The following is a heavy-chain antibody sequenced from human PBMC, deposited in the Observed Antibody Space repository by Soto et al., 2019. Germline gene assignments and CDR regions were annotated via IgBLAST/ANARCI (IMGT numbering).Heavy chain of an antibody. CDR3: ASEYCGGDCYSAARYGMDV. CDR2: INAGNGNT. CDR1: GYTFTSYA. J-gene: IGHJ6*02. Sequence: QVQLVQSGAEVKKPGASVKGSCKASGYTFTSYAMHWVRQAPGQRREWMGWINAGNGNTKYSQKFQGRVTITRDTSASTAYMELSSLRSEDTAVYYCASEYCGGDCYSAARYGMDVWGQGTTVTVSS. V-gene: IGHV1-3*01. D-gene: IGHD2-21*02.